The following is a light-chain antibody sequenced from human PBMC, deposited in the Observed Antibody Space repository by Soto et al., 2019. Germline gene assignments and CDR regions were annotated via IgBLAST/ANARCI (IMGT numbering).Light chain of an antibody. Sequence: EIVMTQSPATLSVSPGERATLSCRASQSISSNLAWYQQKPGQAPRLLIYGESTRATGIPARFSGSGSGTDFTITISSLQSEDFAVYYCQQYNNWPPWTFGQGTKVEIK. CDR3: QQYNNWPPWT. CDR1: QSISSN. V-gene: IGKV3D-15*01. CDR2: GES. J-gene: IGKJ1*01.